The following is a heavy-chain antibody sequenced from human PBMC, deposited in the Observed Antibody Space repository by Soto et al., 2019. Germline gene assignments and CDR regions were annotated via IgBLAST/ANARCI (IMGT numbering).Heavy chain of an antibody. D-gene: IGHD6-6*01. Sequence: EVQLVESGGGLVQPGGSLTLSCEASGITLSDAWMGWVRQAPGKGLQWVGRIKSKADGGTTDYAAPVNGKFTISRDASKNTLYLQMKFLETEDTAVYYCTTDRAIAVRPLFDTWGQGTLVTVSP. CDR2: IKSKADGGTT. CDR3: TTDRAIAVRPLFDT. J-gene: IGHJ4*02. V-gene: IGHV3-15*01. CDR1: GITLSDAW.